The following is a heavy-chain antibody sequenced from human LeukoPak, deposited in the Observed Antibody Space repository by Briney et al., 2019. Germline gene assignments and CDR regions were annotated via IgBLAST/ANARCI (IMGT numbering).Heavy chain of an antibody. CDR3: ARGLYTYGPNNWFDP. D-gene: IGHD5-18*01. Sequence: PGGSLRLSCAASGFIVSSNYMSWVRQAPGKGLEWVSVIYSGDSTYYADSVKGRFTISRDNAKNSLYLQMNSLRAEDTAVYYCARGLYTYGPNNWFDPWGQGTLVTVSS. J-gene: IGHJ5*02. CDR1: GFIVSSNY. V-gene: IGHV3-53*01. CDR2: IYSGDST.